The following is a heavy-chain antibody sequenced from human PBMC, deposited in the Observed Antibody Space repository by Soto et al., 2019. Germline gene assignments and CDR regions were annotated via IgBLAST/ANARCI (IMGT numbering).Heavy chain of an antibody. CDR3: ARVPYSSGSTGMDV. D-gene: IGHD6-19*01. CDR1: GFTFSSYG. Sequence: QVQLVESGGGVVQPGRSLRLSFAASGFTFSSYGMHCVRQAPGKGLESVAVIWYDGSNKYYADSVKGRFTISRDNSKNTLYLQMNSLRAEDTAVYYCARVPYSSGSTGMDVWGQGTTVTVSS. V-gene: IGHV3-33*01. J-gene: IGHJ6*02. CDR2: IWYDGSNK.